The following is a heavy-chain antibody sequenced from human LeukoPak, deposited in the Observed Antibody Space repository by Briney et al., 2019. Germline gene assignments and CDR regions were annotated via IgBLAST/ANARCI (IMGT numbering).Heavy chain of an antibody. D-gene: IGHD6-19*01. CDR2: IYSGGGT. V-gene: IGHV3-53*01. CDR1: GFTVSSIY. Sequence: GGSLRLSCAASGFTVSSIYMSWVRQAPGKGLQWVSLIYSGGGTYYADSVKGRFTISRDNSKNTLYLQMNSLRAEDTAVYYCAREGRSGFLGYWGQGTLVTVSS. J-gene: IGHJ4*02. CDR3: AREGRSGFLGY.